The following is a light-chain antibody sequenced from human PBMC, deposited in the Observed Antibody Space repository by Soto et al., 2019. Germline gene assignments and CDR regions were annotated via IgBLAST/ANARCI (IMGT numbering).Light chain of an antibody. V-gene: IGKV1-5*01. CDR3: QQYNSYSKT. CDR1: QSVSGW. Sequence: DIQMTQSPSTLSASVGDTVTVTCRASQSVSGWLAWYQQKPGKAPKLLIYDASSLESGVPSRFSGSGSGTEFTLTISSLQPDDFATYYCQQYNSYSKTFGQGTKVDI. CDR2: DAS. J-gene: IGKJ1*01.